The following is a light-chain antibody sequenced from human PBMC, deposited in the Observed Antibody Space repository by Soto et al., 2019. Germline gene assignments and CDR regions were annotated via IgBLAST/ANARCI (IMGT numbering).Light chain of an antibody. CDR2: GAS. V-gene: IGKV1-27*01. CDR1: QDISYY. CDR3: QKYHSAPRT. J-gene: IGKJ1*01. Sequence: DIPLTQSPSSLSASVGDRVTITCRANQDISYYLAWYQQKQGKVPKLLIYGASTLQSGVPSRFSGSGSGTDFTLTISSLQPEDIATYYCQKYHSAPRTFGQGTKVDI.